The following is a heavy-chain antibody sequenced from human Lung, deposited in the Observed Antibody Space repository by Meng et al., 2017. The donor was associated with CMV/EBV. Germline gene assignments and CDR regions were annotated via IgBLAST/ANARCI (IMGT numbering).Heavy chain of an antibody. CDR3: TGDSQLHPNLDY. D-gene: IGHD3-10*01. J-gene: IGHJ4*02. Sequence: VEWGGAGGGLVQPGGALRLSCATSGFSVNDKYMSWVRQPPGKGLEWVSIIYRGDNTYYADSVKGRFTVSRDNSKNTMYLQMNSLRVEDTAVYYCTGDSQLHPNLDYWGQGTLVTVSS. CDR1: GFSVNDKY. V-gene: IGHV3-66*01. CDR2: IYRGDNT.